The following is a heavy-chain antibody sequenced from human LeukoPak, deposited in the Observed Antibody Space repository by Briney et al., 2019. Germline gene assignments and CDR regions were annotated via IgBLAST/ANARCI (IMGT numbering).Heavy chain of an antibody. J-gene: IGHJ4*02. CDR3: ARDTGGGYSCYDC. Sequence: GGSLRLSCAASGFTFSSYWMTWIRQAPGKGLAWVANIKQDGSEKYYVDSVKGRFTISRDNAKNSLYLQMNSLRAEDTAVYYCARDTGGGYSCYDCWGQGTLVTVSS. CDR1: GFTFSSYW. CDR2: IKQDGSEK. V-gene: IGHV3-7*01. D-gene: IGHD5-18*01.